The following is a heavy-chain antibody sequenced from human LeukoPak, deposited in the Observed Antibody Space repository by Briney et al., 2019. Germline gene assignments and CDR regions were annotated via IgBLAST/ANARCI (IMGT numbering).Heavy chain of an antibody. V-gene: IGHV4-59*01. CDR3: ARGPDAYYYYYGMDV. Sequence: PSETLSLTCTVSGGSISSYYWSWIRQPPGKGLEWIGYIYYSGSTNYNPSLKSRVTISVDTSKNQFSLKLSSVTAADTAVYYCARGPDAYYYYYGMDVWGQGTTVTVSS. D-gene: IGHD1-14*01. CDR1: GGSISSYY. J-gene: IGHJ6*02. CDR2: IYYSGST.